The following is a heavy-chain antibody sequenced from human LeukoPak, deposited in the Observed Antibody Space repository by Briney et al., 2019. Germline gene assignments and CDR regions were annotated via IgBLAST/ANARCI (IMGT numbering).Heavy chain of an antibody. CDR2: IYTSGST. Sequence: PSQTLSLTCTVSGGSISSGSYYWSWIRQPAGKGLEWIGRIYTSGSTNYNPSLKSRVTISVDTSKNQFSLKLSSVTAADTAVYYCARDQGDGIDYWGQGTLVTVSS. CDR1: GGSISSGSYY. CDR3: ARDQGDGIDY. J-gene: IGHJ4*02. V-gene: IGHV4-61*02.